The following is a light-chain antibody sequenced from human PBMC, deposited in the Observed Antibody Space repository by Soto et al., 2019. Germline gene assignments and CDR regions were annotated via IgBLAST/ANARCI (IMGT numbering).Light chain of an antibody. Sequence: QSVLTQPPSVSGAPGQRVTISCTGTSANVGAADDVHWYQQLPGTAPKLLIYANHNRPSGVPDRFSGSKSGTSASLAITGLQAEDEAEYYCQAYDSGLSGYVFGTGPKLTVL. V-gene: IGLV1-40*01. CDR1: SANVGAADD. CDR2: ANH. CDR3: QAYDSGLSGYV. J-gene: IGLJ1*01.